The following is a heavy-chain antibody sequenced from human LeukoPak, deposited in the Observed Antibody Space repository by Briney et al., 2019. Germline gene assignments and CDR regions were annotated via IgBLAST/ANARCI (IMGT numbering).Heavy chain of an antibody. CDR1: GFTFSSYS. V-gene: IGHV3-21*01. Sequence: GGSLRLSCAASGFTFSSYSMTWVRQAPGKGLEWVSSISSSSSYIYYADSVKGRFTISRDNAKNSLYLQMNGLRAEDTAVYYCARASGGGGFDYWGQGTLVTVSS. D-gene: IGHD3-16*01. CDR2: ISSSSSYI. J-gene: IGHJ4*02. CDR3: ARASGGGGFDY.